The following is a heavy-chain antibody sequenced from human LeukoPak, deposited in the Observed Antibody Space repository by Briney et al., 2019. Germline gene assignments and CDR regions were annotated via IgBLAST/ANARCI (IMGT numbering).Heavy chain of an antibody. CDR3: ARDIGARGC. V-gene: IGHV3-21*01. CDR2: ISSSSSYI. J-gene: IGHJ4*02. CDR1: GFTFSSYS. Sequence: GGSLRLSCAASGFTFSSYSMNWVRQAPGKGLEWGSYISSSSSYIYYADSVKGRVAISRDNANNSLYLQMNSLRAEDTAVYYCARDIGARGCWGQGTLVTVSS. D-gene: IGHD3-10*01.